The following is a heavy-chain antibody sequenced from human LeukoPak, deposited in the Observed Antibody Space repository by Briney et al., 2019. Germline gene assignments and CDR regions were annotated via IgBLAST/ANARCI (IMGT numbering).Heavy chain of an antibody. J-gene: IGHJ4*02. V-gene: IGHV4-34*01. CDR2: INHSRIT. Sequence: SETLSLTCAVYGAPFSGYWWYWIRQPPGKGLEWSGEINHSRITNYNPSLKSRVSISVDTSKNQLSLKLSSVTAADTAVYYCATTSGHWGQGTLVTVSS. CDR3: ATTSGH. CDR1: GAPFSGYW.